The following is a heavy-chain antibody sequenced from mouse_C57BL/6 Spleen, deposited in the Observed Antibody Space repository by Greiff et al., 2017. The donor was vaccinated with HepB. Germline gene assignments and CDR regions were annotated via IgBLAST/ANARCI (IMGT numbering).Heavy chain of an antibody. J-gene: IGHJ2*01. CDR3: ASFYYYGSSYVLGFDY. CDR1: GYAFSSSW. Sequence: QVQLQQSGPELVKPGASVKISCKASGYAFSSSWMNWVKQRPGKGLEWIGRIYPGDGDTNYNGKFKGKATLTADKSSSTAYMQLSSLTSEDSAVYFCASFYYYGSSYVLGFDYWGQGTTLTVSS. D-gene: IGHD1-1*01. CDR2: IYPGDGDT. V-gene: IGHV1-82*01.